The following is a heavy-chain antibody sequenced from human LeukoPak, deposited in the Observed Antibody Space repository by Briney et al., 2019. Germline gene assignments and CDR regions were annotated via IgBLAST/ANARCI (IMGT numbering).Heavy chain of an antibody. CDR3: ARAPLGSSPPSGY. Sequence: ASVKVSCKASGYTFTGYYMHWVRQAPGQGLEWMGWINPNSGGTNYAQKFQGRVTMTGDTSISTAYMELSRLRSDDTAVYYCARAPLGSSPPSGYWGQGTLVTVSS. CDR2: INPNSGGT. CDR1: GYTFTGYY. V-gene: IGHV1-2*02. D-gene: IGHD3-10*01. J-gene: IGHJ4*02.